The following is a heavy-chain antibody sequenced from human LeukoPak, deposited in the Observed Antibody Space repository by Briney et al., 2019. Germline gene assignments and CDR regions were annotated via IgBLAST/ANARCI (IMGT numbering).Heavy chain of an antibody. D-gene: IGHD3-10*01. V-gene: IGHV3-9*01. CDR1: GFTFDDYA. J-gene: IGHJ4*02. CDR3: AKDVYYGSGSYYRAYFDY. Sequence: LPGGSLRLSCAASGFTFDDYAMHWVRQAPGKGLEWVSGISWNSGSIGYADSVKGRFTISRDNAKNSLYLQMNSLRTEDTALYYCAKDVYYGSGSYYRAYFDYWGQGTLVTVSS. CDR2: ISWNSGSI.